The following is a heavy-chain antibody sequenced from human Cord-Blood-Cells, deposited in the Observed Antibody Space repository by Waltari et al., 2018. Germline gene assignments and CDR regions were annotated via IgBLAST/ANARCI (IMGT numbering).Heavy chain of an antibody. Sequence: CPASGFTFSSSGMHWVRQAPGKGLEWVAFTRYDGSNKYYADSVKGRITISRDNSKNTLYLQMNSLRAEDTAVYYCAKAPNPGNWFDPWGQGTLVTVSS. CDR3: AKAPNPGNWFDP. CDR2: TRYDGSNK. J-gene: IGHJ5*02. CDR1: GFTFSSSG. V-gene: IGHV3-30*02.